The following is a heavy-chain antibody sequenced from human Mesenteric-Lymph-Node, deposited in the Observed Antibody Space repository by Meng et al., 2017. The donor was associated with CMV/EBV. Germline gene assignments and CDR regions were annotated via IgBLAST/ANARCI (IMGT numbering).Heavy chain of an antibody. V-gene: IGHV1-18*01. CDR2: INTYTGYT. D-gene: IGHD2-2*01. CDR3: AREGVPAAGMDV. CDR1: GYTFNNYG. J-gene: IGHJ6*02. Sequence: ASVKVSCKASGYTFNNYGISWVRQAPGQGLEWMGWINTYTGYTNYAQDFQGGVTMTTDTSTNTSYMELRSLTSDDTAVYYCAREGVPAAGMDVWGQGTTVTVSS.